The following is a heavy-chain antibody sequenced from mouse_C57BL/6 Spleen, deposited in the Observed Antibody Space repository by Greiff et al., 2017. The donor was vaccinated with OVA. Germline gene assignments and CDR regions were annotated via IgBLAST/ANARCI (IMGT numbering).Heavy chain of an antibody. V-gene: IGHV14-2*01. J-gene: IGHJ4*01. D-gene: IGHD1-1*01. CDR1: GFNIKDYY. Sequence: EVQLQQSGAELVKPGASVKLSCTASGFNIKDYYMHWVKQRTEQGLEWIGRIDPEDGETKYAPKFQGKATKTADKSSNTAYLQLSSLTSEDTAVYYCARSRGHYYGSTDAMDYWGQGTSVTVSS. CDR3: ARSRGHYYGSTDAMDY. CDR2: IDPEDGET.